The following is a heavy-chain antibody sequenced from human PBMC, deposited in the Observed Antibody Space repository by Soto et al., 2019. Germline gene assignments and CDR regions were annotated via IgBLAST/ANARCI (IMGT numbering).Heavy chain of an antibody. D-gene: IGHD3-3*01. CDR1: GGSVSSGSYY. CDR3: ARSAPPHYDFWSGYDY. Sequence: QVQLQESGPGLVKPSETLSLTCTVSGGSVSSGSYYWSWIRQPPGKGLEWIGYIYYSGSTNYNPSLQSRVTISVDTSKNQFSLKLSSVTAADTAVYYCARSAPPHYDFWSGYDYWGQGTLVTVSS. V-gene: IGHV4-61*01. J-gene: IGHJ4*02. CDR2: IYYSGST.